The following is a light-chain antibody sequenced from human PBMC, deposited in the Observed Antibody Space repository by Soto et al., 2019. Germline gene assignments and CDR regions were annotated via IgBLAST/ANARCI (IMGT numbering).Light chain of an antibody. V-gene: IGKV3-20*01. Sequence: ETVLTQSPGTLSLSPGERATLSCRASESIRSNYLAWYRQTPGQAPRLLIFGASKRASGIADRFSGSGSGTDFTLIISRLEPEDFALYYCQQYGNSPWTFGQGTKVEIK. CDR3: QQYGNSPWT. CDR2: GAS. CDR1: ESIRSNY. J-gene: IGKJ1*01.